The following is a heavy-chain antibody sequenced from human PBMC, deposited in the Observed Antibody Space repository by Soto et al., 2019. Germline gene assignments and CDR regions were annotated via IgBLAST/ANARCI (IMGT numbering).Heavy chain of an antibody. J-gene: IGHJ4*02. Sequence: QVTLKESGPVLVKPTETLTLTCTVSGFSLSNARMGVSWIRQPPGKALEWLAHIFSNDEKSYSTSLKSRLTISKDTSKSQVVLTMTNMDPVDTATYYCARRRRYCRNTSCYRGHAGSDSWGQGTMVTVSS. CDR3: ARRRRYCRNTSCYRGHAGSDS. CDR1: GFSLSNARMG. V-gene: IGHV2-26*01. CDR2: IFSNDEK. D-gene: IGHD2-2*02.